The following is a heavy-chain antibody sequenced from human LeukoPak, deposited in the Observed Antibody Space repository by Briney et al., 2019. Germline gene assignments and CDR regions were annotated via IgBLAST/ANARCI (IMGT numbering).Heavy chain of an antibody. Sequence: GGSLRLSCAASGFTFSSYAMSWVRQAPGKGLEWVSAITGSGGSAYYADSVKGRFTISRDNSKNTLFLQMNSLRAEDTAVYYCAKVVVGSSGWYYFDYWGQGTLVTVSS. CDR2: ITGSGGSA. V-gene: IGHV3-23*01. CDR3: AKVVVGSSGWYYFDY. CDR1: GFTFSSYA. D-gene: IGHD6-19*01. J-gene: IGHJ4*02.